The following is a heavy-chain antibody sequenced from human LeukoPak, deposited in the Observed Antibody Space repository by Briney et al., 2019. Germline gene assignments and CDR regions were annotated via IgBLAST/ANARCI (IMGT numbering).Heavy chain of an antibody. J-gene: IGHJ5*02. CDR2: VFPIFGTA. CDR3: ARSHYDFWSANCFDP. D-gene: IGHD3-3*01. Sequence: GSSVKVSCKASGGTFSSYAIGWVRQAPGQGVGWMGGVFPIFGTANYAHKFQGRVTITTDGSTSTAYMELSSLRSDDTAVYSCARSHYDFWSANCFDPWGQGTLVTVSS. CDR1: GGTFSSYA. V-gene: IGHV1-69*05.